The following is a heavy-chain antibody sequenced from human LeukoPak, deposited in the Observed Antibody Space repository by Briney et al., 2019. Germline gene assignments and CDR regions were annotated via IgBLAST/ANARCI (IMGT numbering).Heavy chain of an antibody. CDR3: ARRDYVWGSYRAFDY. CDR2: IYHGGNT. J-gene: IGHJ4*02. Sequence: PSGTLSLACTVSGGSISGRNWWSWVRQPPGKGLEWIGEIYHGGNTNYNPSLKSRVTISVDKSKNQFSLNLSSVTAADTAVYYCARRDYVWGSYRAFDYWGQGTLVAVSS. D-gene: IGHD3-16*02. V-gene: IGHV4-4*02. CDR1: GGSISGRNW.